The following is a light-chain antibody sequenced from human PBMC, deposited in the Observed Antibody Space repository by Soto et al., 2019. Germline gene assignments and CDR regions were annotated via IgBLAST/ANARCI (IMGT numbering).Light chain of an antibody. CDR2: DVT. V-gene: IGLV2-11*01. Sequence: QSALTQPRSVSGSPGQSVTISCTGTSSDVGGYYFVSWYQQHPGKAPKLMIYDVTKRPSGVPDCFSGSKSGNTASLTISGLQAEDEAEYYCCSYAGSFNYVFGTGTKLTVL. CDR1: SSDVGGYYF. J-gene: IGLJ1*01. CDR3: CSYAGSFNYV.